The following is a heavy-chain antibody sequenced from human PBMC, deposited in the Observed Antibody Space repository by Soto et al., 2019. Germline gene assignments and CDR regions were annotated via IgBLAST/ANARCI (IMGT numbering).Heavy chain of an antibody. CDR2: IYYSGST. D-gene: IGHD3-10*01. V-gene: IGHV4-39*01. Sequence: SETLSLTCTVSGDSISSNSHYWGWIRQPPGKGLEWIGCIYYSGSTYYNPSLQSRVTISVDTSKTQFSMGLSSVTAADTAVYYCARLKYYGSGSFPDYWGQGTLVTVSS. CDR1: GDSISSNSHY. J-gene: IGHJ4*02. CDR3: ARLKYYGSGSFPDY.